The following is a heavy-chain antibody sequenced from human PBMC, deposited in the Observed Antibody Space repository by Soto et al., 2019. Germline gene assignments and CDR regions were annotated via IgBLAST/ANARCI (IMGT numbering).Heavy chain of an antibody. J-gene: IGHJ4*02. Sequence: EVQLVEPGGALVQPGGSLRLSCAASGFTFSSYWMHWVRQGPGKGLVWVSRISGAGTRTNYADSVRGRFTVSRDNAKNTLYLQINSLTAEDTAVYYCARGTLTSIDMVDYWGQGTLVTVSS. CDR1: GFTFSSYW. CDR3: ARGTLTSIDMVDY. CDR2: ISGAGTRT. D-gene: IGHD2-21*01. V-gene: IGHV3-74*01.